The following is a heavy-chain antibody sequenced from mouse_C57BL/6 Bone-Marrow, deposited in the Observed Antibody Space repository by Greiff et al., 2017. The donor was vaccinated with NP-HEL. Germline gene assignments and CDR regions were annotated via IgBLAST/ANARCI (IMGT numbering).Heavy chain of an antibody. V-gene: IGHV5-9-1*02. J-gene: IGHJ1*03. CDR1: GFTFSSYA. D-gene: IGHD1-1*01. CDR2: ISSGGDYI. Sequence: EVQLVESGEGLVKPGGSLKLSCAASGFTFSSYAMSWVRQTPEKRLEWVAYISSGGDYIYYADTVKGRFTISRDNARNTLYLQMSGLKSEDTAMYYCTRDLDYYGSSLYWYFDVWGTGTTVTVSS. CDR3: TRDLDYYGSSLYWYFDV.